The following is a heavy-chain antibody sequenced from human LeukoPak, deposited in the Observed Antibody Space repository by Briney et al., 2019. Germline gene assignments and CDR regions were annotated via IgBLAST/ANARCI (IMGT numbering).Heavy chain of an antibody. J-gene: IGHJ4*02. V-gene: IGHV1-18*01. CDR3: ARAPSGFTYGPGDH. CDR1: GYSFTSYG. CDR2: IGTYDGNA. D-gene: IGHD5-18*01. Sequence: ASEKVSCKASGYSFTSYGITWVRQAPGQGLEWMGWIGTYDGNANYAQKLQGRVTMTTDTSTITAYMELRSLRSDDTAVYYCARAPSGFTYGPGDHWGQGTLVTVSS.